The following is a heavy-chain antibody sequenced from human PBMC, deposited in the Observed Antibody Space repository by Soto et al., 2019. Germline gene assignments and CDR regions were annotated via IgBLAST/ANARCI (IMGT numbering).Heavy chain of an antibody. CDR1: GFPFSSHA. CDR2: ISYARSNT. Sequence: GESLTLSCAPSGFPFSSHAVQGVRQAAGNGLEWVAVISYARSNTDTADSVKGRFTISGDNSKNTLYLQMKSLRAEDTALYYCAREPYANDAFDIWGQGTMVTVSS. J-gene: IGHJ3*02. V-gene: IGHV3-30-3*01. D-gene: IGHD2-2*01. CDR3: AREPYANDAFDI.